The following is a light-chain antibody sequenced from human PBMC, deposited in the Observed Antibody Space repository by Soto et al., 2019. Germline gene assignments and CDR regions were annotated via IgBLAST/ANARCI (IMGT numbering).Light chain of an antibody. CDR2: DVN. CDR3: SAYTSSRTPYV. Sequence: QSALTQPASVSGSPGQSITISCTGTSSDVGGYNYVSWYQQHPGKAPKLMIYDVNNRPSGVSNRFSGSKSGNTASLTISGLQAEDEADYYCSAYTSSRTPYVFGTGTKVTVL. CDR1: SSDVGGYNY. V-gene: IGLV2-14*01. J-gene: IGLJ1*01.